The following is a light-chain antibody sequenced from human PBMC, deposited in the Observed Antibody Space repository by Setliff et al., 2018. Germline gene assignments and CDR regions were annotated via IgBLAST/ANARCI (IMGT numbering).Light chain of an antibody. CDR2: WAS. V-gene: IGKV4-1*01. J-gene: IGKJ4*01. CDR1: QSILYSSNNKNY. Sequence: DIVMTQSPDSLAVSLGERATINCKSSQSILYSSNNKNYLAWYQQKPGQPPKLLIYWASTRQSGVPDRFSGSGSGTDFTLTISSLQAEDVAVYYCQQYYGTPPFTFGGGTKVDIK. CDR3: QQYYGTPPFT.